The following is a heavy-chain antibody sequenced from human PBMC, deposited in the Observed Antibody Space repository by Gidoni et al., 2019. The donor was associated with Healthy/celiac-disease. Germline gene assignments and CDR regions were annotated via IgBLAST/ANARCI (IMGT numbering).Heavy chain of an antibody. CDR3: AKDRDIVVVPAAIDY. J-gene: IGHJ4*02. V-gene: IGHV3-23*01. CDR2: ISGSGGST. Sequence: EVQLLESGGGLVQPGGSLRLSCAASGFTFSSYAMSWVRQAPGKGLEWVSAISGSGGSTDYADSVKGRFTISRDNSKNTLYLQMNSLRAEDTAVYYCAKDRDIVVVPAAIDYWGQGTLVTVSS. D-gene: IGHD2-2*01. CDR1: GFTFSSYA.